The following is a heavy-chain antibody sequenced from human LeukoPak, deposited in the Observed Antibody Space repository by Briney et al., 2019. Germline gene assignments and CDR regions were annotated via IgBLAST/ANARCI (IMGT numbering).Heavy chain of an antibody. CDR1: GGSISSYF. V-gene: IGHV4-59*08. J-gene: IGHJ4*02. CDR2: IYYTGST. CDR3: ASAVGATYFDY. D-gene: IGHD1-26*01. Sequence: PSETLSLTCTVSGGSISSYFWSWIRQPPGRGLEYIGYIYYTGSTDYNPSLKGRVTISVDTSKNQFSLKLSSVTAADTAVYYCASAVGATYFDYWGQGTLVTVSS.